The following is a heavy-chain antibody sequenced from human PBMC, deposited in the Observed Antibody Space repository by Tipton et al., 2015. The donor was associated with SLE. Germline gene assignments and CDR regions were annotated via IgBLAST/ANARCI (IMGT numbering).Heavy chain of an antibody. CDR3: ARREAAAALPFDY. D-gene: IGHD6-13*01. CDR2: IYYSGST. V-gene: IGHV4-39*07. CDR1: GGSISSHY. J-gene: IGHJ4*02. Sequence: TLSLTCTVSGGSISSHYWGWIRQPPGKGLEWIGSIYYSGSTYYNPSLKSRVTISVDTSKNQFSLKLSSVTAADTAVYYCARREAAAALPFDYWGQGTLVTVSS.